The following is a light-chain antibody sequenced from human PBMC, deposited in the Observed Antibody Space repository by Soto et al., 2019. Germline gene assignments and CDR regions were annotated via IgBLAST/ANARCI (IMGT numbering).Light chain of an antibody. CDR3: LQDYNYPFT. J-gene: IGKJ5*01. V-gene: IGKV1-6*01. CDR1: QDIRDD. Sequence: AIQVTQSPSSLSASVGDRVSITCRASQDIRDDLGWYQQKPGKAPNLLIYPASSLQPGVPSRFSGSGSGTDFTLTISSLQPEDSATYYCLQDYNYPFTFGQGTRLEVK. CDR2: PAS.